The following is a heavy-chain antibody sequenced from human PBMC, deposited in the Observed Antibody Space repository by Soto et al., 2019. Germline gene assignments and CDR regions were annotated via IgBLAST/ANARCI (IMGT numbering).Heavy chain of an antibody. CDR3: EVTTGY. CDR2: MSPDSSNA. D-gene: IGHD3-9*01. CDR1: GYTFTDYD. J-gene: IGHJ4*02. V-gene: IGHV1-8*01. Sequence: QVQVVQSRAEVKKPGASVKVSCKTSGYTFTDYDINWVRQAPGQGLAWMGWMSPDSSNAGYAQQFQGRVSMTSNTSIRTAYMELSSLRTEDTAVYYCEVTTGYWGQGTLVTVSS.